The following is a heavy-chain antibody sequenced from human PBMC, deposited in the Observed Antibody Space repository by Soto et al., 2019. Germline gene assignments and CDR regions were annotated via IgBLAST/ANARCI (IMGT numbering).Heavy chain of an antibody. D-gene: IGHD2-15*01. CDR1: GGSFSGYY. J-gene: IGHJ6*02. V-gene: IGHV4-34*01. CDR3: ARAATTPKPYYYYGMDV. Sequence: SETLSLTCAVYGGSFSGYYWSWIRQPPGKGLEWIGEINHSGSTNYNPSLKSRVTISVDTSKNQFSLKLSSVTAADTVVYYCARAATTPKPYYYYGMDVWGQGTTVTVSS. CDR2: INHSGST.